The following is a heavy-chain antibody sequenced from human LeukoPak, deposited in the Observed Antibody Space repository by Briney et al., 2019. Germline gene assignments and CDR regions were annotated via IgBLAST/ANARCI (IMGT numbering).Heavy chain of an antibody. CDR1: GYTFTSYG. CDR2: ISAYNGNT. J-gene: IGHJ4*02. V-gene: IGHV1-18*01. Sequence: GASVKVSCKASGYTFTSYGISWVRQAPGQGLEWMGWISAYNGNTNYAQKLQGRVTMTTDTSTSTAYMELRSLRSDDTAVYYCARDVVVTAIPGERLSSLDYWGQGTLVTVSS. CDR3: ARDVVVTAIPGERLSSLDY. D-gene: IGHD2-21*02.